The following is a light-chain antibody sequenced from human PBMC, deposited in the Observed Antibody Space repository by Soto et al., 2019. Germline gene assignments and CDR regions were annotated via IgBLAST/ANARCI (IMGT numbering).Light chain of an antibody. Sequence: QSVLTQPPSASGTPGQTVTISCSGSSSNIGLNDVHWYRQLSGTAPQILIYDTNQQATGVPDRFSGSRSGTSASLAIHGLQSEDEADYHCAAWDDSLNGPAFGGGTKLTVL. CDR2: DTN. J-gene: IGLJ2*01. CDR3: AAWDDSLNGPA. V-gene: IGLV1-44*01. CDR1: SSNIGLND.